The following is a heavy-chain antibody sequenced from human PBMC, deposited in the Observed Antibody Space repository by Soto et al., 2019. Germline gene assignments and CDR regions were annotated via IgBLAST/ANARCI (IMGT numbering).Heavy chain of an antibody. CDR2: ISRGSDYI. V-gene: IGHV3-21*01. J-gene: IGHJ5*02. CDR1: GYTFSGYT. Sequence: EVQLVESGGSLVKPGGSLRLTCAASGYTFSGYTMNWVRQATGKGLEWVSSISRGSDYIFYADSVKGRFTISRDNARNTLYLQMSSLRAEDTAVYYCAKDSGCVDDACAYDPWGQGTLVTVSS. CDR3: AKDSGCVDDACAYDP. D-gene: IGHD2-21*02.